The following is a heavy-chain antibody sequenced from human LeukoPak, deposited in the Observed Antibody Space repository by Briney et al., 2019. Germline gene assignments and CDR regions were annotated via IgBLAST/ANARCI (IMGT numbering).Heavy chain of an antibody. J-gene: IGHJ4*02. CDR1: GCTFSSYA. V-gene: IGHV3-23*01. Sequence: GGSLRLSCAASGCTFSSYAMSWVRQAPGKGLEWVSAISGSGGSTYYADSVKGRFTISRDNSKNTLYLQMNSLRAEDTAVYYCARAYSSSFPTDYWGQGTLVTVSS. D-gene: IGHD6-13*01. CDR2: ISGSGGST. CDR3: ARAYSSSFPTDY.